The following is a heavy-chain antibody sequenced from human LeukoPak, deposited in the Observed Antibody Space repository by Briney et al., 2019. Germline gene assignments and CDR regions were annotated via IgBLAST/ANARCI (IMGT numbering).Heavy chain of an antibody. Sequence: GGSLRLSCAASGFTFRSYDMNWVRQAPGKGLEWVSYISSSGTTIYYADSVKGRFTISRDNAKNSLYLQMSSLRAEDTAVYYCAKALARRHRDVWGQGTTVTVSS. D-gene: IGHD2-21*01. CDR1: GFTFRSYD. J-gene: IGHJ6*02. CDR2: ISSSGTTI. V-gene: IGHV3-48*03. CDR3: AKALARRHRDV.